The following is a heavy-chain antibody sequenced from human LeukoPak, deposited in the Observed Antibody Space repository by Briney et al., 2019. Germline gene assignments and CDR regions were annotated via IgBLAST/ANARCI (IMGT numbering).Heavy chain of an antibody. Sequence: GGSLRLSCAASGFTFSSYWMHWVRQAPGKGLVWVSRINSDGSSTSYADSVKGRFTISRDNAKNTLYLQMNSLRAEDTAVYYCARLANGYSSGWYSIPDYYYYNREVSGKRDPVTVSS. CDR3: ARLANGYSSGWYSIPDYYYYNREV. V-gene: IGHV3-74*01. CDR1: GFTFSSYW. D-gene: IGHD6-19*01. CDR2: INSDGSST. J-gene: IGHJ6*03.